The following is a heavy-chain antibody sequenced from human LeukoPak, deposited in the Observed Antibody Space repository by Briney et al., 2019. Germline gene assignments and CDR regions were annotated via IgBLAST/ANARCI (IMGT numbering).Heavy chain of an antibody. CDR3: ARVGDYMDV. V-gene: IGHV3-64*01. CDR2: ISSNGGST. CDR1: GGSFSGYY. Sequence: ETLSLTCAVYGGSFSGYYWSWIRQPPGKGLEYVSAISSNGGSTYYANSVKGRFTISRDNSKNTLYLQMGSLRAEDMAVYYCARVGDYMDVWGKGTTVTVSS. J-gene: IGHJ6*03.